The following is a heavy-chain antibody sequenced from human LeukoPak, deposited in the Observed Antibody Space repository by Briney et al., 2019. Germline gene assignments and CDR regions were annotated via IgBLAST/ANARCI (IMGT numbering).Heavy chain of an antibody. D-gene: IGHD1-26*01. J-gene: IGHJ4*02. Sequence: SQTLSLTCTVSGGSISSGSYYWSWIRQPAGKGLEWIGRIYTSGSTNYNPSLKSRVTISVDRSKNQFSLKLSSVTAADTAVYYCARDTTGSSLDYWGQGTLVTVSS. CDR3: ARDTTGSSLDY. CDR2: IYTSGST. V-gene: IGHV4-61*02. CDR1: GGSISSGSYY.